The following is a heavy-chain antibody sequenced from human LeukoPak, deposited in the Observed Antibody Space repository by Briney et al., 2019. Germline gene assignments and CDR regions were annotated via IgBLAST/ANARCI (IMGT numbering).Heavy chain of an antibody. CDR2: IKGTGLTT. CDR3: ARAGELRYMDV. Sequence: GGSLRLSCTSSGFTFSDYYMSWIRQAPGKGLEWVSTIKGTGLTTYYADSVKGRFTISRDNAKNSLFLQMSSLRADDTAIYYCARAGELRYMDVWGKGTAVTVSS. D-gene: IGHD3-16*01. V-gene: IGHV3-11*04. CDR1: GFTFSDYY. J-gene: IGHJ6*03.